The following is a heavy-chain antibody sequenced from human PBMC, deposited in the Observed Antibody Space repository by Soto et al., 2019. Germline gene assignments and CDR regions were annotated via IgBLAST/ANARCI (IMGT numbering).Heavy chain of an antibody. CDR3: HESGGT. J-gene: IGHJ5*02. CDR1: GGSFSSYF. Sequence: HVQLQESGPGLVKPSETLSLTCSVSGGSFSSYFWGWIRQPPGKGLEWIGHIYHSGSTNYNSPPKSRATISVDTSKNQFSLKLTSMTAADTAVYYCHESGGTWGQGTLVIVSS. CDR2: IYHSGST. V-gene: IGHV4-59*01. D-gene: IGHD3-16*01.